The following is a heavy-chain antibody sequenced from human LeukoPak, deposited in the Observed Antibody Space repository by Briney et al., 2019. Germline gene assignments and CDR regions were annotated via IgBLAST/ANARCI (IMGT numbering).Heavy chain of an antibody. CDR3: ARLEMATMSALDF. Sequence: SGESLKISCTGSGYSFSDYWNGWVRQMPGKGLEWMGNIYPGDTETRYSPSFQGQVTIAADKSISVAYLHWSSLKASDTAIYFCARLEMATMSALDFWGQGTLVTVSS. CDR2: IYPGDTET. CDR1: GYSFSDYW. J-gene: IGHJ4*02. V-gene: IGHV5-51*01. D-gene: IGHD5-24*01.